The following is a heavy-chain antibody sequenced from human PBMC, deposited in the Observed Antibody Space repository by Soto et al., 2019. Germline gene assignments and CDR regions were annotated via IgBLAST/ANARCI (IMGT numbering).Heavy chain of an antibody. CDR3: ARRGGREGATVYY. CDR1: GGSISSSSYY. CDR2: IYYSGST. J-gene: IGHJ4*02. Sequence: QLQLQESGPGLVKPSETLSLTCTVSGGSISSSSYYWGWIRQPPGKGLEWIGTIYYSGSTYYNPSLKSRVTISVDTSKNQFSLKLSSVTAADTAVYYRARRGGREGATVYYWGQGTLVTVSS. V-gene: IGHV4-39*01. D-gene: IGHD1-26*01.